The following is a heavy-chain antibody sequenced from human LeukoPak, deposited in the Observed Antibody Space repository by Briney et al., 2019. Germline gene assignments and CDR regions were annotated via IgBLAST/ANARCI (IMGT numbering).Heavy chain of an antibody. CDR1: GYTFTTYG. D-gene: IGHD3-22*01. CDR3: ARDQHDSSGNDGFDI. V-gene: IGHV1-18*01. Sequence: ASVKVSCKASGYTFTTYGISWVRQAPGQGLEWMGWISAYNGDTNYAQKVQGRVTMTTDISTSTVYMELRSLRSDDTAVYYCARDQHDSSGNDGFDIWGQGTMVTVSS. CDR2: ISAYNGDT. J-gene: IGHJ3*02.